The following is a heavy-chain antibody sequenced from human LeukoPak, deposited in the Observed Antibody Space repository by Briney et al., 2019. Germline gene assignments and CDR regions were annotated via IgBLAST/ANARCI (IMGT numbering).Heavy chain of an antibody. V-gene: IGHV3-43*02. CDR3: ARDHVYGGADY. CDR1: GFTFSSYS. CDR2: TSGDGITT. D-gene: IGHD5/OR15-5a*01. Sequence: GALRLSCAASGFTFSSYSMNWVRQAPGKGLEWVSLTSGDGITTYFADSVKGRFTISRDNSKSSLFLQMNSLRTEDTALYYCARDHVYGGADYWGQGTLVTVSS. J-gene: IGHJ4*02.